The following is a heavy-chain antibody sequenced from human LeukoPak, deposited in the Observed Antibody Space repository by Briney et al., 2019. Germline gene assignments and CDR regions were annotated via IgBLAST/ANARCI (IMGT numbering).Heavy chain of an antibody. CDR2: ISYDGSNK. CDR1: GFTLSNYG. J-gene: IGHJ4*02. D-gene: IGHD3-3*01. Sequence: GGSLRLSCAASGFTLSNYGMHRVRQAPGKGLEWVTLISYDGSNKCYADSVKGRFTISRDNSKNTLYLQMNSFRAEDTAVYYCAKDYRPHDFWSGLVDYWGQGTLVTVSS. V-gene: IGHV3-30*18. CDR3: AKDYRPHDFWSGLVDY.